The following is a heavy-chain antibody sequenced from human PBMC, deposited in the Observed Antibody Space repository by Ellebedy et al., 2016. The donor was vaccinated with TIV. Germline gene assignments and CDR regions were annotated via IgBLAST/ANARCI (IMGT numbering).Heavy chain of an antibody. D-gene: IGHD5-12*01. Sequence: PGGSLRLSCAASGFTFSSYWMSWVRQAPGKGLEWVANIKQDGSEKYYVDSVKGRFTISRDNAKNSLYLQMNSLRAEDTAVYYCARVYSAYDYVNVDYWGQGNLVTVSS. CDR1: GFTFSSYW. CDR2: IKQDGSEK. J-gene: IGHJ4*02. CDR3: ARVYSAYDYVNVDY. V-gene: IGHV3-7*03.